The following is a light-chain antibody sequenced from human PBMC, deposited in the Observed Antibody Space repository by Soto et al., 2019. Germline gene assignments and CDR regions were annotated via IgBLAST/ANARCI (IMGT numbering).Light chain of an antibody. CDR2: GAS. J-gene: IGKJ2*01. V-gene: IGKV3-20*01. CDR3: QQYGSSPPYT. CDR1: QSISSSY. Sequence: EIILTQSPGILSLSPGERATLSCRASQSISSSYIAWYQQRPGQAPRLLIYGASNRATGIPDRFSASGSKTDFTLTISRLEPEDFVVYYCQQYGSSPPYTFGQGTKLEIK.